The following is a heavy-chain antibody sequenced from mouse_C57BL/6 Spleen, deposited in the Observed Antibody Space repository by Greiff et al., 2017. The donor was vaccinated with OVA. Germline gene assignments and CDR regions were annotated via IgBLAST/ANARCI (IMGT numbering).Heavy chain of an antibody. CDR2: INPNNGGT. CDR1: GYTFTDYY. V-gene: IGHV1-26*01. Sequence: EVQLQQSGPELVKPGASVKISCKASGYTFTDYYMNWVKQSHGKSLEWIGDINPNNGGTSYNQKFKGKATLTVDKSSSTAYMELRSLTSEDSAVYYCARHPNWVYAMDYWGQGTSVTVSS. CDR3: ARHPNWVYAMDY. J-gene: IGHJ4*01. D-gene: IGHD4-1*01.